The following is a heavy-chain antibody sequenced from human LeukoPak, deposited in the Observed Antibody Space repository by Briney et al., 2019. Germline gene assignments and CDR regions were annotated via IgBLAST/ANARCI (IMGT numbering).Heavy chain of an antibody. D-gene: IGHD3-10*01. CDR3: ARQMLGITMVRGAFDP. V-gene: IGHV4-59*08. CDR2: IYYSGST. Sequence: SETLSLTCTVSGGSISSYYWSWIRQPPGKGLKWIGYIYYSGSTNYNPSLKSRVTISVDTSKNQFSLKLSSVTAADTAVYYCARQMLGITMVRGAFDPWGQGTLVTVSS. J-gene: IGHJ5*02. CDR1: GGSISSYY.